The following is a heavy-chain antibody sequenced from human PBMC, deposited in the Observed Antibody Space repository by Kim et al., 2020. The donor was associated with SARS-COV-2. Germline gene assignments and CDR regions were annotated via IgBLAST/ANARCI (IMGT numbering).Heavy chain of an antibody. D-gene: IGHD3-9*01. J-gene: IGHJ5*02. CDR3: ATTKPWLTPNWFDP. CDR2: FDPEDGET. CDR1: GYTLIELS. V-gene: IGHV1-24*01. Sequence: ASVKVSCKVSGYTLIELSLHWVRQAPGKGLEWMGGFDPEDGETIYAQKFQGRVTMTEDTSTDIAYMELSSLRSEDTAVYYCATTKPWLTPNWFDPWGQGTLVTSPQ.